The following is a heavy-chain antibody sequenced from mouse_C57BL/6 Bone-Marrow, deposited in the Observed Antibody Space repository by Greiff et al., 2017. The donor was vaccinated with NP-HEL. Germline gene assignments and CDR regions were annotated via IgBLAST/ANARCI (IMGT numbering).Heavy chain of an antibody. CDR3: VRWLLSAMDY. D-gene: IGHD2-3*01. CDR1: GYTFTSYT. J-gene: IGHJ4*01. Sequence: QVQLQQSGAELARPGASVKMSCKASGYTFTSYTMHWVKQRPGQGLEWIGYINPSSGYTKYNQKFKDKATLTADKSSSTAYMQLSSLTSEDSAVYYCVRWLLSAMDYWGQGTSVTVSS. V-gene: IGHV1-4*01. CDR2: INPSSGYT.